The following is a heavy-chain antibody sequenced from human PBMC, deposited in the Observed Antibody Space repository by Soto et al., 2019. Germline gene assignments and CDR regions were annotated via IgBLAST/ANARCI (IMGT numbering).Heavy chain of an antibody. J-gene: IGHJ4*02. CDR2: IYHSGST. D-gene: IGHD3-22*01. CDR3: ARCVPYYYDSSGYHDY. CDR1: GGSISSSNW. Sequence: SETLSLTCAVSGGSISSSNWWSWVRQPPAKGLEWIGEIYHSGSTNYNPSLKSRVTISVDKSKNQFSLKLSSVTAADTAVYYCARCVPYYYDSSGYHDYWGQGTLVTVSS. V-gene: IGHV4-4*02.